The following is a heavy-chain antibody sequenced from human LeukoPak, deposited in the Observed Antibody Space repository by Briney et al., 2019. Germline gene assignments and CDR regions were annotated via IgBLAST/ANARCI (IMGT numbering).Heavy chain of an antibody. Sequence: GGSLRLSCAASGFTVSDYSMAWVRQAPGKGLEWVSAISGSGSYTDYADPVKGRFTISRDNAKNSLYLQMNSLRAEDTAVYYCARDGYCSGGSCYPNDAFDIWGQGTMVTVSS. CDR3: ARDGYCSGGSCYPNDAFDI. D-gene: IGHD2-15*01. CDR2: ISGSGSYT. CDR1: GFTVSDYS. V-gene: IGHV3-11*06. J-gene: IGHJ3*02.